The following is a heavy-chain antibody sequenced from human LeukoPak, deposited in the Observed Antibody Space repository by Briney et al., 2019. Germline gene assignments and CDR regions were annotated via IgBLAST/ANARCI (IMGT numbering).Heavy chain of an antibody. D-gene: IGHD1-26*01. Sequence: GESLKISCKGSRYSFTTYWTAWVRQMPGKGLEWMGIIYPGDSDTRYSPSFQGQVTISADKSISTAYLQWSSLKASDTAMYYCARQSYSGSYYMDYWGQGTLVTVSS. CDR2: IYPGDSDT. CDR1: RYSFTTYW. V-gene: IGHV5-51*01. J-gene: IGHJ4*02. CDR3: ARQSYSGSYYMDY.